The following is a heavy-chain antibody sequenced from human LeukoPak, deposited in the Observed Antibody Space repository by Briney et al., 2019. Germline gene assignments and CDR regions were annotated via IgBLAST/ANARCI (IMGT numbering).Heavy chain of an antibody. J-gene: IGHJ2*01. D-gene: IGHD6-13*01. CDR2: ISSGAVNT. CDR1: GFTFSSYA. Sequence: GGSLRLSCAASGFTFSSYAMNWVRQAPGKGLEWVSTISSGAVNTYYAESVKGRFTISRDNPKNTLYLQMNSLRAEDTAVYYCAKGSLLPQENFDLWGRGTLVTVSS. V-gene: IGHV3-23*01. CDR3: AKGSLLPQENFDL.